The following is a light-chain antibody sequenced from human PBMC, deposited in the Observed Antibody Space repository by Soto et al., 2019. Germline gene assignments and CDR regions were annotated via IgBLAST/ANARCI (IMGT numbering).Light chain of an antibody. V-gene: IGKV3-20*01. CDR2: VAS. CDR3: QQYGGSPFT. Sequence: EIVLTQSPGTLSLSPGEGATLSCRASQSSTNRYLAWYQQKPGQVPRLLVYVASYRATSIPDRFGGSGSGTDFTLTVSRLEPDDFAVDYCQQYGGSPFTFGPGTKVDSK. CDR1: QSSTNRY. J-gene: IGKJ3*01.